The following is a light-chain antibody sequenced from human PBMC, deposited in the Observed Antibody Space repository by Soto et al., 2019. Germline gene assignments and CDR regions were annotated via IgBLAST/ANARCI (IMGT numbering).Light chain of an antibody. CDR2: AAS. CDR3: QQSYSTPRT. J-gene: IGKJ1*01. V-gene: IGKV1-39*01. Sequence: DIQMTQSPSSLSASVGDRVTITCRASQSISSYLNWYQQKPGKAPKLLIYAASSLQSGVPSRFSGSGSGTDFTLTISSLQHEDFETYYCQQSYSTPRTLGQGPKVDIK. CDR1: QSISSY.